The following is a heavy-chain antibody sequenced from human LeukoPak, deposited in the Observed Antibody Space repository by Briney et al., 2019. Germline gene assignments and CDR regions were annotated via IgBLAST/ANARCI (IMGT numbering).Heavy chain of an antibody. Sequence: GGSLRLSCAASGFTFSSYSMNWVRQAPGKGLEWVSFISTSSSYIYYADSVKGRFTISRDNAKNSLYLQMNSLRAEDTALYYCARGGSGWYEGDYWGQGTLVTVSS. D-gene: IGHD6-19*01. V-gene: IGHV3-21*01. CDR3: ARGGSGWYEGDY. CDR2: ISTSSSYI. CDR1: GFTFSSYS. J-gene: IGHJ4*02.